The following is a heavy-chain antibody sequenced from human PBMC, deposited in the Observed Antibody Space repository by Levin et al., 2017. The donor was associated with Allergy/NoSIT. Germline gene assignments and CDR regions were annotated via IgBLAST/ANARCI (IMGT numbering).Heavy chain of an antibody. D-gene: IGHD3-10*01. CDR2: INSDGSRR. V-gene: IGHV3-74*01. CDR3: ARELTMGTSYQYDAFDI. Sequence: GGSLRLSCAASGFPLSSHWMHWVRQAPGKGLVWVSRINSDGSRRNYADAVKGRFTISRDNAKNTLYLQMNSLRAEDMAVYYCARELTMGTSYQYDAFDIWGQGTVVTVSS. CDR1: GFPLSSHW. J-gene: IGHJ3*02.